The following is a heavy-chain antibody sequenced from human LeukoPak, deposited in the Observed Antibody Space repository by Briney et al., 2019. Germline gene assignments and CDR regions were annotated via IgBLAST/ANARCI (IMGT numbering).Heavy chain of an antibody. V-gene: IGHV4-59*01. CDR2: IYYSGGT. J-gene: IGHJ4*02. D-gene: IGHD4-17*01. CDR3: ARGPVTTGYFAY. CDR1: GASITTSD. Sequence: SETLSLTCTVSGASITTSDWGWIRQPPGKGLEWIGYIYYSGGTNYNPSLKSRVTISVDTSKNQFSLKLSSVTAADTAVYFCARGPVTTGYFAYWGQGTLVTVSS.